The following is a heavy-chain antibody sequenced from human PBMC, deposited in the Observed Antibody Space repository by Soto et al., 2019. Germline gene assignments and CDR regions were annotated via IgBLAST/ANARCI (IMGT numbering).Heavy chain of an antibody. CDR2: IDGEDGET. V-gene: IGHV1-24*01. CDR1: GYTLTELS. J-gene: IGHJ4*02. Sequence: ASVKVSCKVSGYTLTELSMHWVRQAPGKRLEWMGGIDGEDGETNYAQKFQGRVTITRDTSASTAFMELSSLRSEDTAVYYCARGYYDISTGYYVPVDYWGQGTLVTVSS. D-gene: IGHD3-9*01. CDR3: ARGYYDISTGYYVPVDY.